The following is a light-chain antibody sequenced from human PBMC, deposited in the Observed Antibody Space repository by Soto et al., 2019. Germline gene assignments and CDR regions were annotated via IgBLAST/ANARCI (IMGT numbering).Light chain of an antibody. V-gene: IGKV1-33*01. J-gene: IGKJ5*01. CDR3: QQYDGLPT. CDR1: QDISNY. Sequence: DIQMTQSPSSLSASVGDRVTITCQASQDISNYLNWYQQKSGKAPKVLIYDASNLGTGVPSRFSGSGSGTDFTFSISSLQPEDVATYYCQQYDGLPTFGQGTRLEIK. CDR2: DAS.